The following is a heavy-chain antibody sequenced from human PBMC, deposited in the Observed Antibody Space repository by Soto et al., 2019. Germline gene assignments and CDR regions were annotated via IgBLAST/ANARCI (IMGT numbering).Heavy chain of an antibody. V-gene: IGHV3-33*01. CDR2: IWYEGSNK. CDR3: ARAGRTRFGELLSYFDY. D-gene: IGHD3-10*02. Sequence: PGGSLRLSCAASGVTFSSDGMHWVRQAPGKGLEWVSVIWYEGSNKYYADPVKGRFTISRDNSKNTLYLHMNSLRAEDTAVYYCARAGRTRFGELLSYFDYWGQGTLVTVSS. J-gene: IGHJ4*02. CDR1: GVTFSSDG.